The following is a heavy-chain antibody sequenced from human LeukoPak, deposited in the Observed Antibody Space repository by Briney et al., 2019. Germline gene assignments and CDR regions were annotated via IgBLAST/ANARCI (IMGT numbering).Heavy chain of an antibody. D-gene: IGHD3-10*01. J-gene: IGHJ5*02. CDR3: ARDLVHSGEYWFDP. CDR2: ISSSSSTI. Sequence: PGRSLRLSCAASGFTFSSYSMNWVRQAPGKGLEWVSYISSSSSTIYYADSVKGRFTISRDNAKNSLYLQMNSLRAEDTAVYYCARDLVHSGEYWFDPWGQGNLVTVSS. V-gene: IGHV3-48*04. CDR1: GFTFSSYS.